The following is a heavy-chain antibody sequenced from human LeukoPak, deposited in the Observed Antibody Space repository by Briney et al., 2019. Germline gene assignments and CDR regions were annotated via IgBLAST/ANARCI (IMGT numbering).Heavy chain of an antibody. CDR3: AGQPWGYHSWFDP. V-gene: IGHV4-39*01. J-gene: IGHJ5*02. Sequence: PSETLSLTRTVSGGSIINTNYYWAWIRQPPGRGLEWMGGIYYPGSTYCKPSLKSRLTISIDTSNNQFFLKLTSVTAEDTAVYYCAGQPWGYHSWFDPWGQGSLVTVSS. CDR2: IYYPGST. CDR1: GGSIINTNYY. D-gene: IGHD5-12*01.